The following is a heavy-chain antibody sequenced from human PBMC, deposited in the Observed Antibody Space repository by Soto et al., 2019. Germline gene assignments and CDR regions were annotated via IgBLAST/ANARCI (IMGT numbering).Heavy chain of an antibody. Sequence: ASVKVSCKASGYTFTGYYMHWVRQAPGQGLEWRGWINPNSGGTNYAQKFQGRVTMTRATSISTAYMELSRRRSDDTAVYYCARDLGDSSGYYYTPYYYYYGMDVWGQGTTVTVSS. CDR1: GYTFTGYY. J-gene: IGHJ6*02. CDR3: ARDLGDSSGYYYTPYYYYYGMDV. D-gene: IGHD3-22*01. V-gene: IGHV1-2*02. CDR2: INPNSGGT.